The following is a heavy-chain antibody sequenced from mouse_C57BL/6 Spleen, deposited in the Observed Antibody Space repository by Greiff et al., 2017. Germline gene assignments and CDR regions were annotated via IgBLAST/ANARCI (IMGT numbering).Heavy chain of an antibody. J-gene: IGHJ2*01. Sequence: EVKLQESGPGLVKPSQSLSLTCSVTGYSITSGYYWNWIRQFPGNNLEWMGYISYDGSNNYNPSLKNRISITRDTSKNQFFLKLNSVTTEDTATYYCARNWAFDYWGQGTTLTVSS. CDR2: ISYDGSN. CDR1: GYSITSGYY. D-gene: IGHD4-1*01. V-gene: IGHV3-6*01. CDR3: ARNWAFDY.